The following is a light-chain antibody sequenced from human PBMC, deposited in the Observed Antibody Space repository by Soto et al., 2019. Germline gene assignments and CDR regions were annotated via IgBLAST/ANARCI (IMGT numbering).Light chain of an antibody. J-gene: IGLJ2*01. Sequence: QSVLTQPPSVSGAPGQRVTISCTGSSSNIGAGYDVHWYQHLPGTAPKLLVHGNNDRPSGVPDRISASKSDTSASLAITGLQVEDEADYYCQSFDSRLSGWVFGGGTKLTVL. CDR2: GNN. CDR1: SSNIGAGYD. V-gene: IGLV1-40*01. CDR3: QSFDSRLSGWV.